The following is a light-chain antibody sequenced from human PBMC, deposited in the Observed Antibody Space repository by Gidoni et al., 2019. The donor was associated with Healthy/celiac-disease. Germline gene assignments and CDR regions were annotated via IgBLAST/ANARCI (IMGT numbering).Light chain of an antibody. CDR1: QSISSW. CDR2: KAS. CDR3: QQYNSYS. J-gene: IGKJ1*01. V-gene: IGKV1-5*03. Sequence: DIQMTQSPSTLSASVGDRVTITCRASQSISSWLAWYQQKPGKAPKLLIYKASSLESGVPSRCSGSGSGTEFTLTSSSLQPDDFATYYCQQYNSYSFGQGTKVEIK.